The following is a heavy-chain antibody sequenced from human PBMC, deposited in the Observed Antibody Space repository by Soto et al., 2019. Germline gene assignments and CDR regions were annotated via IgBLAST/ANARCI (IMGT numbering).Heavy chain of an antibody. J-gene: IGHJ5*02. CDR3: ARATLRYFDP. D-gene: IGHD3-9*01. V-gene: IGHV4-59*01. CDR2: IYYSGST. Sequence: XVTLSLTCTVSGGSISSYYWSGIRQPPGKGLEWIGYIYYSGSTNYNPSLKSRVTISVDTSKNQFSLKLSSVTAADTAVYYCARATLRYFDPWGQGTLVTVSS. CDR1: GGSISSYY.